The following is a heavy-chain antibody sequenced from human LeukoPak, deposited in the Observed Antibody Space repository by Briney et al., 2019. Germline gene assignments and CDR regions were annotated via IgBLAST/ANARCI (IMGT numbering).Heavy chain of an antibody. Sequence: PSETLSLTCAVYGGSFSGYYWSWIRQPPGKGLEWMGEINHSGSTNYNPSLKSRVTISVDTSKNQFSLKLSSVTAADTAVYYCARGAENWYFPTLDYWGQGTLVTVSS. CDR3: ARGAENWYFPTLDY. CDR2: INHSGST. J-gene: IGHJ4*02. V-gene: IGHV4-34*01. D-gene: IGHD1-7*01. CDR1: GGSFSGYY.